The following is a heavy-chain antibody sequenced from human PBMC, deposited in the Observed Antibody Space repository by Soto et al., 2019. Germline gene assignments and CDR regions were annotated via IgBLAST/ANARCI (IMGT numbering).Heavy chain of an antibody. CDR2: ISYDESNK. D-gene: IGHD3-22*01. CDR3: AKDPSRITLIVAWGYFDS. CDR1: GFTFSDYG. Sequence: QVQLVESGGGVVQPGRSLRLSCAASGFTFSDYGMHWVRQTPGKGLEWVALISYDESNKYYADSVKGRFTISRDNSKNTLYLQMNSLRAEDTAVYYCAKDPSRITLIVAWGYFDSWGQGTLVTVSS. V-gene: IGHV3-30*18. J-gene: IGHJ4*02.